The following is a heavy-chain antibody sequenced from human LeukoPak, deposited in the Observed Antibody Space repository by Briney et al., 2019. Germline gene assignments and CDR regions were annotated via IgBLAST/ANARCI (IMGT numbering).Heavy chain of an antibody. CDR2: IYHSGST. CDR1: GGSISSGGYS. CDR3: ASGGDGYNFGDVAFDI. J-gene: IGHJ3*02. V-gene: IGHV4-30-2*01. Sequence: SETLSLTCAVSGGSISSGGYSWSWIRQPPGKGLEWIGYIYHSGSTYYNPSLKSRVTISVDGSKNQFSLKLSSVTAADTAVYYCASGGDGYNFGDVAFDIWGQGTMVTVSS. D-gene: IGHD5-24*01.